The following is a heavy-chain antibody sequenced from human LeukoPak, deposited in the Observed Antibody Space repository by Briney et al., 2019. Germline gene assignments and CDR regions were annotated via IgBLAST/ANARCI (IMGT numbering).Heavy chain of an antibody. CDR2: IYPGDSDT. CDR1: GYSFTSYW. D-gene: IGHD3-9*01. Sequence: GESLKISCKGSGYSFTSYWIGWVRQMPGKGLEWMGIIYPGDSDTRYSPSFQGQVTISADKSISTAYLQWSSLKASDTAIYYCARQRSGYYGSRSFDYWGQGTLVTVSS. CDR3: ARQRSGYYGSRSFDY. J-gene: IGHJ4*02. V-gene: IGHV5-51*01.